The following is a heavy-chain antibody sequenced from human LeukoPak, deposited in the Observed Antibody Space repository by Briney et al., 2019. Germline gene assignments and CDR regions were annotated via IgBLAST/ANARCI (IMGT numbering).Heavy chain of an antibody. CDR2: MNPNSGNT. V-gene: IGHV1-8*01. CDR3: ERGPPYSSSSGYYYYYMDV. CDR1: GYTFTSYD. Sequence: ASVKVSCKASGYTFTSYDINGVRQATGQGREWMGWMNPNSGNTGYAQKFQGRVTMTRNTSISTAYMELSGLRSEDTAVYDCERGPPYSSSSGYYYYYMDVWGKGTTVTVSS. D-gene: IGHD6-6*01. J-gene: IGHJ6*03.